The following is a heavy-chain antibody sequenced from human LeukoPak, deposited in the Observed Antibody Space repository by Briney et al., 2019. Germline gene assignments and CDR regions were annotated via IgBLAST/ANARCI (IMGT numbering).Heavy chain of an antibody. CDR1: GSSFTSYW. CDR3: ARGRAKYYFDY. D-gene: IGHD4/OR15-4a*01. J-gene: IGHJ4*02. Sequence: HGESLQISCQGSGSSFTSYWIGWVRQLPGKGLEWMGIIYPGDSDTRYSPSFQGQVTISADKSISTAYLQWSSLKASDTAMYYCARGRAKYYFDYWGQGTLVTVSS. V-gene: IGHV5-51*01. CDR2: IYPGDSDT.